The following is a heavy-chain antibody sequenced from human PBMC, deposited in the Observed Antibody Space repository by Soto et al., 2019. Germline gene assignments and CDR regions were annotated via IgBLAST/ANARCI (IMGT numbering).Heavy chain of an antibody. Sequence: QVQLVQSGAEVKKPGSSVKVSCKASGGTFSSYAISWVRQAPGQGLEWMGGIIPIFGTANYAQKFQGRVTITADESTSTAYTELSSLRSEDTAVYYCARGRAAADTDWFDPWGQGTLVTVSS. CDR3: ARGRAAADTDWFDP. J-gene: IGHJ5*02. D-gene: IGHD6-13*01. V-gene: IGHV1-69*12. CDR1: GGTFSSYA. CDR2: IIPIFGTA.